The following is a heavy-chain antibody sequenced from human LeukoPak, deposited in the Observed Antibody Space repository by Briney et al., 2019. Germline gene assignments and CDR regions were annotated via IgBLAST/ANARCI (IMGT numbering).Heavy chain of an antibody. Sequence: ASVKVSCKASGYNFSGHYMHWVRQAPGQGLEWMGWIKPSNGDTKYAQNFQGRVTMSRDTSISTAYMELSSLRSDDTAVYYCASPPLSSAMYYAHWGQGTLVTVSS. CDR2: IKPSNGDT. D-gene: IGHD1-26*01. CDR1: GYNFSGHY. J-gene: IGHJ4*02. CDR3: ASPPLSSAMYYAH. V-gene: IGHV1-2*02.